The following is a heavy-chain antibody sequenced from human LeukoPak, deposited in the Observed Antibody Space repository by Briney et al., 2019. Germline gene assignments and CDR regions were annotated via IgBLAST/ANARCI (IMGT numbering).Heavy chain of an antibody. CDR2: MNPNSGNT. V-gene: IGHV1-8*01. CDR1: GYTFTSYD. Sequence: ASVKVSCKASGYTFTSYDINWVRQATGQGLEWMGWMNPNSGNTGYAQKFQGRVTMTRSTSISTAYMELSSLRSEDTAVYYCGRGRGNGRPENYFDYWGQGTLVTVSS. D-gene: IGHD2-8*01. CDR3: GRGRGNGRPENYFDY. J-gene: IGHJ4*02.